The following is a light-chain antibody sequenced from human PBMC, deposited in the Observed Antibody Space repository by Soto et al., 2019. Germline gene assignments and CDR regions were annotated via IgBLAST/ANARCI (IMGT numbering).Light chain of an antibody. CDR2: SNN. CDR3: AAWDDSLSACYV. Sequence: QAVVTQPPSASGTPGQRVTISCSGSSSNIGSNYVYWYQQLPGTAPKLLIYSNNQRPSGVPDRFSGSKSGTSASLAISGLRSEDEADYYCAAWDDSLSACYVFGTGTKLTVL. CDR1: SSNIGSNY. V-gene: IGLV1-47*02. J-gene: IGLJ1*01.